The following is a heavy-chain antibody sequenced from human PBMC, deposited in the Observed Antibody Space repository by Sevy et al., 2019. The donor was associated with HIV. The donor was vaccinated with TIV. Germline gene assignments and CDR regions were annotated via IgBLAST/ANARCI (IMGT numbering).Heavy chain of an antibody. V-gene: IGHV3-7*01. Sequence: GGSLRLSCAASGFTFSSYWMSWVRQAPGKGLEWVANIKQDGSEKYYVDSVKGRFTISRDNAKNSLYLQMNSLRAEDTAVYYCAREISLYCSSTSCYEDYWGQGTLVTVSS. J-gene: IGHJ4*02. CDR3: AREISLYCSSTSCYEDY. D-gene: IGHD2-2*01. CDR1: GFTFSSYW. CDR2: IKQDGSEK.